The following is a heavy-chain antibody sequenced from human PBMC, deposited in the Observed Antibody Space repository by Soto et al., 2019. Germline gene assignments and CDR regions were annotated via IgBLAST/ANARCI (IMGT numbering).Heavy chain of an antibody. CDR1: GDSISSVNW. CDR2: IFHDGST. Sequence: SETLSLTCGVSGDSISSVNWWSWVRQPPGKGLEWIGEIFHDGSTNYNPSLKSRATMSIDKSKNEFSLELTSVTAADTAIYYCATLSGFFTISTFDPWGQGTLVTVSS. D-gene: IGHD2-8*01. V-gene: IGHV4-4*02. CDR3: ATLSGFFTISTFDP. J-gene: IGHJ5*02.